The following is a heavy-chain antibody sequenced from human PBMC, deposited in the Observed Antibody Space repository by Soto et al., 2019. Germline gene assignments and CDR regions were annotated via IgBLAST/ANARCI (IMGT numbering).Heavy chain of an antibody. D-gene: IGHD3-16*01. V-gene: IGHV3-49*04. CDR1: GFTFGDYA. Sequence: LRLSCTTPGFTFGDYALSWVRQAPGKGLEWVGFIRRNAYGGTTDYAASVKGRFTISRDDSKSIAYLQMNSLRTEDTALYYCTRASSLDFDFWGQGTLVTVSS. J-gene: IGHJ4*02. CDR3: TRASSLDFDF. CDR2: IRRNAYGGTT.